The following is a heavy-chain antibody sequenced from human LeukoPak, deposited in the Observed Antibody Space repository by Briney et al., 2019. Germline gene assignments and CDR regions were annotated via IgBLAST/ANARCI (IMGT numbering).Heavy chain of an antibody. CDR2: IYYSGST. Sequence: SETLSLTCTVSGGFISSSSYYWGWIRQPPGKGLEWIGSIYYSGSTYYNPSLKSRVTISVDTSKNQFSLKLSSVTAADTAVYYCASLAVVGTGDAFDIWGQGTMVTVSS. CDR1: GGFISSSSYY. V-gene: IGHV4-39*01. CDR3: ASLAVVGTGDAFDI. J-gene: IGHJ3*02. D-gene: IGHD6-19*01.